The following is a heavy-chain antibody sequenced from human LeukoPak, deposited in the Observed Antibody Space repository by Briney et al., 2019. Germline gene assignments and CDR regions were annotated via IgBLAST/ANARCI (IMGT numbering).Heavy chain of an antibody. CDR1: GYTFTGYY. D-gene: IGHD3-22*01. J-gene: IGHJ4*02. Sequence: ASVKVSCKASGYTFTGYYMHWVRQAPRQGLEWMGRINPNSGGTNYAQKFQGRVTMTRDTSISTAYMELSRLRSDDTAVYYCARGGRITMIVVVIGSDYWGQGTLVTVSS. V-gene: IGHV1-2*06. CDR2: INPNSGGT. CDR3: ARGGRITMIVVVIGSDY.